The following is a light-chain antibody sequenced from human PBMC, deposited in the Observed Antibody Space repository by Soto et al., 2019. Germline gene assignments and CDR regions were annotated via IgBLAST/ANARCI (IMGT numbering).Light chain of an antibody. CDR1: SSDVGNYNY. V-gene: IGLV2-11*01. J-gene: IGLJ2*01. CDR2: DVN. Sequence: HSALTQPRSVSGSPGQSVTISCTGTSSDVGNYNYVSWYQQHPGKAPKLMIYDVNKRPSGVPDRFSGSKSGNTASLTISGLQAEDEADYYCCSYAGSFTVVFGGGTKLTVL. CDR3: CSYAGSFTVV.